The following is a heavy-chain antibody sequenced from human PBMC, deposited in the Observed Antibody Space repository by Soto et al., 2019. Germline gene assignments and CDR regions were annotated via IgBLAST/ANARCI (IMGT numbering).Heavy chain of an antibody. CDR3: ASRLSGYCSSTSCSPVDY. D-gene: IGHD2-2*01. CDR1: GGTFSSYT. Sequence: SVKVSCKASGGTFSSYTISWVRQAPGRGLEWMGRIIPILGIANYAQKFQGRVTITADKSTSTAYMELSSLRSEDTAVYYCASRLSGYCSSTSCSPVDYWGQGTLVTVSS. J-gene: IGHJ4*02. V-gene: IGHV1-69*02. CDR2: IIPILGIA.